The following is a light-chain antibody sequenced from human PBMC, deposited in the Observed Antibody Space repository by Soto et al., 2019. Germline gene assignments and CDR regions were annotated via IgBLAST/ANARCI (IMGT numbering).Light chain of an antibody. J-gene: IGKJ1*01. CDR2: KAS. V-gene: IGKV1-5*03. CDR3: QHCNIYPWT. CDR1: QSFSSW. Sequence: DIQMTKSPSTLSAAVGDRVTITCPASQSFSSWLTWYQQKLGKAPQLLINKASSLESCVPSRYSGSGSGTEFTLTISSLKNDDFATYSCQHCNIYPWTFGKGTTVDIK.